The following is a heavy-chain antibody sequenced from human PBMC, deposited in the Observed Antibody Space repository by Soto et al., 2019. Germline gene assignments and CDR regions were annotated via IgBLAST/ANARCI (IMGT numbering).Heavy chain of an antibody. V-gene: IGHV3-30*02. CDR2: MYYDGSDE. J-gene: IGHJ4*02. CDR1: GFTFSSYG. CDR3: FSTGTKAFYFDY. D-gene: IGHD1-7*01. Sequence: GGSLRLSCAASGFTFSSYGMHWVRQAPGKGLEWVAVMYYDGSDEYYADSVKGRFTISRDNSKNTLYLQMNSLRAEDTAVYYCFSTGTKAFYFDYWGQGTLVTVSS.